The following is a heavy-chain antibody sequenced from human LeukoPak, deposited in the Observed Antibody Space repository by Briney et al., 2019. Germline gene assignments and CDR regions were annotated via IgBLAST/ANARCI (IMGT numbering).Heavy chain of an antibody. D-gene: IGHD3-22*01. J-gene: IGHJ3*02. CDR2: LYYSGST. CDR3: ARERGYYYDSSGYTSDAFDI. V-gene: IGHV4-39*07. CDR1: GGSINSTTSY. Sequence: SETLSLTCIVSGGSINSTTSYWSWIRQPPGKGLEWIGTLYYSGSTYYNPSLKSRVTISVDTSKNQFSLKLSSVTAADTAVYYCARERGYYYDSSGYTSDAFDIWGQGTMVTVSS.